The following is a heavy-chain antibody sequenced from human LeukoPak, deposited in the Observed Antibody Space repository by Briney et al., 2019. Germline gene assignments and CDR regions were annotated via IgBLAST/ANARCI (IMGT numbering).Heavy chain of an antibody. D-gene: IGHD3-16*01. V-gene: IGHV3-64*01. CDR2: ISSNGGST. Sequence: GRSLRLSCAASGFTFSSYAMHWVRQAPGKGLEYVSAISSNGGSTYYANSVKGRFTISRDNSKNTLYLQMGSLRAEDMAVYYCARAVRTKDQYYDYVWGSYMYFDYWGQGTLVTVSS. J-gene: IGHJ4*02. CDR1: GFTFSSYA. CDR3: ARAVRTKDQYYDYVWGSYMYFDY.